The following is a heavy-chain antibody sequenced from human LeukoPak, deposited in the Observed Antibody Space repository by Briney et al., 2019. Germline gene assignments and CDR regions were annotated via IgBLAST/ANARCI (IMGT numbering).Heavy chain of an antibody. Sequence: LETLSLTCTVSGGSISSYYWSWIRQPPGKGLEWIGYIYYSGSTNYNPSLRSRVTISVDTSKDQFSLKLSSVTAADTAVYYYARGSELEKAFDYWGQGTLVTVSS. V-gene: IGHV4-59*01. CDR3: ARGSELEKAFDY. D-gene: IGHD1-1*01. J-gene: IGHJ4*02. CDR2: IYYSGST. CDR1: GGSISSYY.